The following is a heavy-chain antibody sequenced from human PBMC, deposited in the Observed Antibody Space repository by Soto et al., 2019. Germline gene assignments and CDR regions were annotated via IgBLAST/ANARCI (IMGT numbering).Heavy chain of an antibody. CDR2: IIPIYGTT. D-gene: IGHD6-6*01. J-gene: IGHJ6*02. CDR3: ARDGMGTLVGGMDV. Sequence: SVKVSCKTSGGTFSNDAISWVRQAPGQGLEWMGGIIPIYGTTHYAQKFQDRVKLTADESTGAAYMELSSLRSEDTGVYYCARDGMGTLVGGMDVWGQGTTVTVSS. V-gene: IGHV1-69*13. CDR1: GGTFSNDA.